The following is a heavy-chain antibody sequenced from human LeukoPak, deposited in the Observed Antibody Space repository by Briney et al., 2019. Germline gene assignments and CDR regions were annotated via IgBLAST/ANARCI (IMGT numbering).Heavy chain of an antibody. D-gene: IGHD3-22*01. CDR3: ARVAGDYYDSSGYPRLVAFDI. V-gene: IGHV1-2*02. CDR2: INPNSGGT. J-gene: IGHJ3*02. CDR1: GYTFTGYY. Sequence: ASVKVSCKASGYTFTGYYMHWVRQAPGQGLEWMGWINPNSGGTNYAQKFQGRVTMTTDTSTSTAYMELRSLRSDDTAVYYCARVAGDYYDSSGYPRLVAFDIWGQGTMVTVSS.